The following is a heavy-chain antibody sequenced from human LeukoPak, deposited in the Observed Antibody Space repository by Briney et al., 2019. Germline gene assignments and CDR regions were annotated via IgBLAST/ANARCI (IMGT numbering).Heavy chain of an antibody. V-gene: IGHV1-58*01. Sequence: SVTVSCKASGFTFTSSAVQWVRQARGQRLEWIGWIVVGSGNTNYAQKFQERVTITRDMSTSLVYMELSSLRSEDTAVYYCAAEAAYYYDSRDAFDVWGQGTMVTVSS. CDR2: IVVGSGNT. CDR3: AAEAAYYYDSRDAFDV. CDR1: GFTFTSSA. D-gene: IGHD3-22*01. J-gene: IGHJ3*01.